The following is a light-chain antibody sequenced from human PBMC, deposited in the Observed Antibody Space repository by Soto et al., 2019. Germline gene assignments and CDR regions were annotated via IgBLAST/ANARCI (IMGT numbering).Light chain of an antibody. CDR1: SSDVGGYNF. J-gene: IGLJ2*01. V-gene: IGLV2-11*01. Sequence: QSALTQPRSVSGSPGQSVTISCTGTSSDVGGYNFVSWYQQHPGKDPKLMIYDVTKRPSGVPDRFSGSKSGXTASXTISGLQAEDEAGYYCSSYAGSYTYVVFGGGTKLTVL. CDR3: SSYAGSYTYVV. CDR2: DVT.